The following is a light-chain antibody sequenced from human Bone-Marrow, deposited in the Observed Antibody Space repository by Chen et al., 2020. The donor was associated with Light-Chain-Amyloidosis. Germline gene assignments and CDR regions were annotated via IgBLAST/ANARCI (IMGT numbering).Light chain of an antibody. J-gene: IGLJ3*02. CDR1: ALPDQY. V-gene: IGLV3-25*03. CDR2: KDS. CDR3: QSADSTGIYRV. Sequence: YELTQPPSVSVSPGQTARITCSGDALPDQYAYWYQQKAGQAPVLVINKDSERPSGIPERVSGSRSGTTVTLTISGVQAEDEAVYYCQSADSTGIYRVFGGGTKLTVL.